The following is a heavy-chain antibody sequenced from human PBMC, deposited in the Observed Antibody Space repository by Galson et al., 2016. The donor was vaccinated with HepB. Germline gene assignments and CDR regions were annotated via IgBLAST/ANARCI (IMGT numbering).Heavy chain of an antibody. CDR3: AKVRQLAYSYGMDV. V-gene: IGHV3-23*01. Sequence: SLRLSCAASGFTISNYVMTWVRQAPGMGLEWVSGISTTGSTTYYADSVKGRFTISRDNSKNTLYLQMNSLRAEDTAVYYCAKVRQLAYSYGMDVWGQGTTVTVSS. CDR2: ISTTGSTT. D-gene: IGHD6-6*01. CDR1: GFTISNYV. J-gene: IGHJ6*02.